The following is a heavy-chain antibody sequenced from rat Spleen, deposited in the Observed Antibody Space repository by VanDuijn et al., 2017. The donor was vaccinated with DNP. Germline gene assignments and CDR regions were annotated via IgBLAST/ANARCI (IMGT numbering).Heavy chain of an antibody. Sequence: QVQLKESGPGLVQPSETLSLTCTVSGFSLTSYSVSWVRQPSGKGPEWMGIIWTGGSTDYNSALKSPLSISRDTSKSQVFLKMNSMQTEDIATYDCARGEGTGGYCDYWGQGVMVTVSS. J-gene: IGHJ2*01. V-gene: IGHV2-30*01. CDR2: IWTGGST. D-gene: IGHD1-11*01. CDR3: ARGEGTGGYCDY. CDR1: GFSLTSYS.